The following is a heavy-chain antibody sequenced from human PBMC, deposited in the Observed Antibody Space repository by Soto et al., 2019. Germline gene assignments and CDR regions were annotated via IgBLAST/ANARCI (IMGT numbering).Heavy chain of an antibody. CDR1: GFTFSSYA. V-gene: IGHV3-23*01. D-gene: IGHD6-19*01. CDR3: AKGSFSRSSSGRYDGY. CDR2: ISGSGGST. Sequence: AGGSLRLSCAASGFTFSSYAMSWVRQAPGKGLEWVSAISGSGGSTYYADSVKGRFTISRDNSKNTLYLQMNSLRAEDKAVYYCAKGSFSRSSSGRYDGYWGQGTLVTVSS. J-gene: IGHJ4*02.